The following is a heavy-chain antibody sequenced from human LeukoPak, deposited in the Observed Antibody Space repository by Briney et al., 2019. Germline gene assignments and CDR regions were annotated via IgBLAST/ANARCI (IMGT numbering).Heavy chain of an antibody. CDR1: GFTFNTYS. Sequence: GGSLRLSCAASGFTFNTYSMNWVRQAPGKGLEWVSSISGLSTYIYYPDSMKGRFTISRDNAKNSLFLQVSSLRAEDTAVYFCARSAGTGGPYYFDYWGPGSLVTVSS. J-gene: IGHJ4*02. V-gene: IGHV3-21*04. CDR2: ISGLSTYI. D-gene: IGHD3/OR15-3a*01. CDR3: ARSAGTGGPYYFDY.